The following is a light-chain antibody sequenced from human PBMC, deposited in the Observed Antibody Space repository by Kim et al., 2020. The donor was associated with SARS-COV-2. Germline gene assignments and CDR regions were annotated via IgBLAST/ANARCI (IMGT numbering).Light chain of an antibody. Sequence: RVTSSCTGSSSNIGAGYDVHWYQQFPGTAPKLLIYGNSNRPSGVPDRFSGSKSGASASLAITGLQAEDEADYYCQSYDTSLSGSVFGGGTKLTVL. CDR2: GNS. V-gene: IGLV1-40*03. J-gene: IGLJ3*02. CDR3: QSYDTSLSGSV. CDR1: SSNIGAGYD.